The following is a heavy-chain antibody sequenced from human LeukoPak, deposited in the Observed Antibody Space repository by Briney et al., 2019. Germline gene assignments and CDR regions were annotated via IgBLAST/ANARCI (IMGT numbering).Heavy chain of an antibody. Sequence: ASVKVSCKASGYTFTGYYMHWVRQAPGQGLEWMGWINPNSGGTTYAQKFQGRVTMTRDTSISTAYMELSRLRSDDTAVYYCATHELKDAFDIWGQGTMVTVSS. CDR2: INPNSGGT. CDR3: ATHELKDAFDI. V-gene: IGHV1-2*02. D-gene: IGHD3-10*01. CDR1: GYTFTGYY. J-gene: IGHJ3*02.